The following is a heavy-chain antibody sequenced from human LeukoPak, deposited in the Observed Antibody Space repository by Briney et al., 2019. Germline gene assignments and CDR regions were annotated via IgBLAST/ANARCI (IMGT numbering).Heavy chain of an antibody. Sequence: SETLSLTCTVSGYSISSGYYRGWIRQPPGRGLEWIGSIYHSGSTYYNPSLKSRVTISVDTSKNQFSLKLSSVTAADTAVYYCARDLTIFGVPDNWFDPWGQGTLVTVSS. CDR3: ARDLTIFGVPDNWFDP. CDR2: IYHSGST. V-gene: IGHV4-38-2*02. CDR1: GYSISSGYY. J-gene: IGHJ5*02. D-gene: IGHD3-3*01.